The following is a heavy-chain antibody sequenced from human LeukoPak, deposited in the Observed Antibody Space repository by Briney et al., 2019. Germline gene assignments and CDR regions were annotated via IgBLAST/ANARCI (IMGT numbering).Heavy chain of an antibody. CDR2: VSASGGAT. V-gene: IGHV3-23*01. CDR1: GFTFSNYA. Sequence: PGGSLRLSYAASGFTFSNYAMNWVRQAPGKGVEWVSSVSASGGATYYADSVKGRFTISRDSSKNTLYLQMNSLSAEDTAVYYCAKDTHFDYWGQGTLVTVSS. J-gene: IGHJ4*02. CDR3: AKDTHFDY.